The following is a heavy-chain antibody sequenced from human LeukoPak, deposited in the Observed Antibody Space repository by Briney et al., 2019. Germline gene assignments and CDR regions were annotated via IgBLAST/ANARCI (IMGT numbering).Heavy chain of an antibody. CDR1: GYSFTTYG. CDR2: ISANNNNT. Sequence: ASVKVSCKASGYSFTTYGISWVRQAPGQGLEWMGWISANNNNTDNVQKLQGRVAMTTDTSTSTAYMELRSLRSDDTAVYYCARALYHTFDYWGQGTLVTVSS. J-gene: IGHJ4*02. CDR3: ARALYHTFDY. D-gene: IGHD2-2*01. V-gene: IGHV1-18*01.